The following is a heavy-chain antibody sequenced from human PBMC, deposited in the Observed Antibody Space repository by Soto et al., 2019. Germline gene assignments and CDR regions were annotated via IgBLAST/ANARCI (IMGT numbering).Heavy chain of an antibody. CDR1: GFTFSSYA. V-gene: IGHV3-23*01. CDR3: ARAPEGRSADS. Sequence: EVQLLESGGGLVQPGGSLRLSCAASGFTFSSYAMSWVRQAPGKGLEWVSAIGGSGGSTYYADSVKGRFTISRDNSKNTLNLQMNSLRAEDTAVYYCARAPEGRSADSWGQGTLVTVSS. CDR2: IGGSGGST. J-gene: IGHJ5*01.